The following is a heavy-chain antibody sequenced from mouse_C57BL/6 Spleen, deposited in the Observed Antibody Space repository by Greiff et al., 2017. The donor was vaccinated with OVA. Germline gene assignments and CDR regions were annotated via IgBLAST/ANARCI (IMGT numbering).Heavy chain of an antibody. CDR2: LNPSNGST. J-gene: IGHJ2*01. CDR1: GYTFTSYW. V-gene: IGHV1-53*01. CDR3: ARGYGGHY. Sequence: QVQLQQPGTELVKPGASVKLSCKASGYTFTSYWMHWVKQRPGQGLEWIGNLNPSNGSTTYNEKFKSKATLTVDKSSSPAYMQLSSLTSDDSAVYYCARGYGGHYWGQGTTLTVSS. D-gene: IGHD2-14*01.